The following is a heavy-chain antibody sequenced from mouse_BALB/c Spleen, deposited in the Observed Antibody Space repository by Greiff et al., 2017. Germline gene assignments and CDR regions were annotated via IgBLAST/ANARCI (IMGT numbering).Heavy chain of an antibody. CDR2: INSNGGST. Sequence: VQLQQSGGGLVQPGGSLKLSCAASGFTFSSYGMSWVRQTPDKRLELVATINSNGGSTYYPDSVKGRFTISRDNAKNTLYLQMSSLKSEDTAMYYCARSWDYFDYWGQGTTLTVSS. CDR3: ARSWDYFDY. CDR1: GFTFSSYG. V-gene: IGHV5-6-3*01. J-gene: IGHJ2*01. D-gene: IGHD4-1*01.